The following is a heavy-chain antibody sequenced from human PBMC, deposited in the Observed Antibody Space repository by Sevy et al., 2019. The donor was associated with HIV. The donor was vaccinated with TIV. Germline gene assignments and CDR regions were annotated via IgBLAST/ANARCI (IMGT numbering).Heavy chain of an antibody. CDR3: ARRGITIFGVLTFDI. CDR2: IVPKFGTA. D-gene: IGHD3-3*01. J-gene: IGHJ3*02. V-gene: IGHV1-69*13. CDR1: GDTFNTYA. Sequence: ASVKVACKASGDTFNTYAIVWVREAPGQGLEWMGGIVPKFGTANYAQKFQGKVTMTADESTSTAYMELSSLRSEDTAVYYCARRGITIFGVLTFDIWGQGTTVTVSS.